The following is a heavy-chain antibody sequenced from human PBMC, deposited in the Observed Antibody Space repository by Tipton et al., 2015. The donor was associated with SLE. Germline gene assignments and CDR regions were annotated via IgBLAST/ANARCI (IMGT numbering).Heavy chain of an antibody. J-gene: IGHJ3*02. Sequence: SLRLSCATSGFSFSSYAMSWVRQASGRGLEWVSTIPSSGASTDYADSVKGRFTISRDNSQNTLFLQMNSLRADDTAVYYCAILGTGWNNDAFDIWGQGTMVTVSS. CDR3: AILGTGWNNDAFDI. V-gene: IGHV3-23*01. D-gene: IGHD1/OR15-1a*01. CDR1: GFSFSSYA. CDR2: IPSSGAST.